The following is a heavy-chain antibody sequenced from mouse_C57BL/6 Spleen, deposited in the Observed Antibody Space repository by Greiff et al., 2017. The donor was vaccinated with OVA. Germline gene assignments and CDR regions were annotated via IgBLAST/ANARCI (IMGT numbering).Heavy chain of an antibody. CDR2: INPSTGGT. V-gene: IGHV1-42*01. J-gene: IGHJ1*03. D-gene: IGHD2-1*01. CDR3: AREDGKGYFDV. CDR1: GYSFTGYY. Sequence: EVQLQQSGPELVKPGASVKISCKASGYSFTGYYMNWVKQSPEKSLEWIGAINPSTGGTTYNQKFKAKATLTVDKSSSTAYMQLKSLTSEDSAVYYCAREDGKGYFDVWGTGTTVTVSS.